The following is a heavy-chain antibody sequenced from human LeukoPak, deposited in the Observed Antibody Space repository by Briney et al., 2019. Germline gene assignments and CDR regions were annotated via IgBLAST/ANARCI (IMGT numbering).Heavy chain of an antibody. CDR1: GYTFTSYG. D-gene: IGHD3-10*01. V-gene: IGHV1-18*01. CDR2: ISAYNSNT. Sequence: GASVKVSCKASGYTFTSYGISWVRQAPGQGLEWMGWISAYNSNTNYAQKLQGRVTMTTDTSTSTAYMELRSLRSDDTAVYYCARDLDFTMVRGVIIPLDYWGQGTLVTVSS. CDR3: ARDLDFTMVRGVIIPLDY. J-gene: IGHJ4*02.